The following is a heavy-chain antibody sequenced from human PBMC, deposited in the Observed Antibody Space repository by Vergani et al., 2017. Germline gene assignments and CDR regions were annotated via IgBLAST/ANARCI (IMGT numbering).Heavy chain of an antibody. V-gene: IGHV1-69*01. Sequence: QVQLVQSGAEVKKPGSSVKVSCKASGGTFSSYAISWVRQAPGQGLEWMGGIIPIFGTANYAQKFQGRVTITADESKSTAYMERSSLRSEDTAVYYCARGDYYDSSGYPNHSYYYYGMDVWGQGTTVTVSS. CDR3: ARGDYYDSSGYPNHSYYYYGMDV. D-gene: IGHD3-22*01. J-gene: IGHJ6*02. CDR2: IIPIFGTA. CDR1: GGTFSSYA.